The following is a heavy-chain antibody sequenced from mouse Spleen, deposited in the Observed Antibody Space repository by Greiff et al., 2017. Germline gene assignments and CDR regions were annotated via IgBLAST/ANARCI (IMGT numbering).Heavy chain of an antibody. CDR3: ARKEVFDY. J-gene: IGHJ2*01. CDR2: IYPGDGDT. CDR1: GYAFSSSW. Sequence: VQVVESGPELVKPGASVKISCKASGYAFSSSWMNWVKQRPGKGLEWIGRIYPGDGDTNYNGKFKGKATLTADKSSSTAYMQLSSLTSEDSAVYFCARKEVFDYWGQGTTLTVSS. V-gene: IGHV1-82*01.